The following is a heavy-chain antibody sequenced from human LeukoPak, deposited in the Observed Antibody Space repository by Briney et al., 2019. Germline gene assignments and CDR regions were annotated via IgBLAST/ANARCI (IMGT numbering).Heavy chain of an antibody. CDR3: ARGIAIGYCSGGSCYPFDY. D-gene: IGHD2-15*01. CDR2: INHGGST. J-gene: IGHJ4*02. Sequence: TPSETLSLTCIVNGGSFSDYYWTWIRQPPGKGLEWIGEINHGGSTNYNPSLKSRVTMSVDTSKNQFSLKLSFVTAADTAVYYCARGIAIGYCSGGSCYPFDYWGQGTLVTVSS. CDR1: GGSFSDYY. V-gene: IGHV4-34*01.